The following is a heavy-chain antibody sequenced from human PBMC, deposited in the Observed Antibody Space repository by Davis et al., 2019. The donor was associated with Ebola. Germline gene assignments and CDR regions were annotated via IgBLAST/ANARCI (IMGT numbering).Heavy chain of an antibody. J-gene: IGHJ4*02. CDR2: TYYNSKWYN. CDR1: GDSVSSGG. CDR3: ARGWFRGSFDY. D-gene: IGHD3-10*01. V-gene: IGHV6-1*01. Sequence: HSQTLSLTCAISGDSVSSGGWNWSRQSPSRGLEWLGRTYYNSKWYNDYAVSVKSRITINPDTSRNHFSLQLNSVTPEDTAVYYCARGWFRGSFDYWGQGTPVTVSS.